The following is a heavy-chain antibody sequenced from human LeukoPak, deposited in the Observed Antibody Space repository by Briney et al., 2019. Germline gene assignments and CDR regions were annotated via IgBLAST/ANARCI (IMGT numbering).Heavy chain of an antibody. CDR2: IYHSGST. CDR1: GGSISSGGYS. Sequence: PSQTLSLTCAVSGGSISSGGYSWSWIRQPPGKGLEWIGYIYHSGSTYYNPSLKSRVTISVDRSKNQFSLKLSSVTAADTAVYYCARGRAVVVTAIPWFDPWGQGTLVTVSS. CDR3: ARGRAVVVTAIPWFDP. D-gene: IGHD2-21*02. V-gene: IGHV4-30-2*01. J-gene: IGHJ5*02.